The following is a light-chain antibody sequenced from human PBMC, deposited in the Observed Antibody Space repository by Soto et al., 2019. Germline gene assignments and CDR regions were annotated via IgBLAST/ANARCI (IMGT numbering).Light chain of an antibody. Sequence: QSALTQPASVSGSPGQSITISCTGTSSDVGSYNLVSWYQQRPGQAPKLIIYEGNKRPSGVSNRFSASKSANTASLTISELQAEDEADYYCCSYAGSSTVYVFGTGTK. CDR1: SSDVGSYNL. V-gene: IGLV2-23*01. J-gene: IGLJ1*01. CDR3: CSYAGSSTVYV. CDR2: EGN.